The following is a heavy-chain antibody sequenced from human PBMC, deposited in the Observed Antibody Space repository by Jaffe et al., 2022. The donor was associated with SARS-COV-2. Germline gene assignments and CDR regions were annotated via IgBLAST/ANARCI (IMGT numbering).Heavy chain of an antibody. Sequence: QVQLVESGGGLVKPGGSLRLSCAASGFTFSGYYMTWIRQAPGKGLEWVSFISSDGKTISYADSVKGRFSISRDNAKHSLYLQMNSLRAEDTAFYYCARVSRLVEDYWGQGTLVTVSS. J-gene: IGHJ4*02. CDR1: GFTFSGYY. CDR3: ARVSRLVEDY. D-gene: IGHD3-9*01. CDR2: ISSDGKTI. V-gene: IGHV3-11*01.